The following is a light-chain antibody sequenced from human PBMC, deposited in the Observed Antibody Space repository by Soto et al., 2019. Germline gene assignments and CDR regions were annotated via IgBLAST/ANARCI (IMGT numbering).Light chain of an antibody. CDR3: SSYSKLPPHVV. V-gene: IGLV2-14*01. Sequence: QSALTQPASVSGSPGQSITISCTGTTNDIGSYDYVSWYQHHPGTAPKLIIFEVTYRFSGVSARFSASKSANTASLTISGLQPEDEDVYYCSSYSKLPPHVVFGGGTKVTVL. CDR1: TNDIGSYDY. CDR2: EVT. J-gene: IGLJ2*01.